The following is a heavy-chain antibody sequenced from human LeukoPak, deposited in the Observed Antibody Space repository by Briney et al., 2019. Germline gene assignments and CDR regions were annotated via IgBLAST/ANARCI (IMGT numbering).Heavy chain of an antibody. V-gene: IGHV1-58*02. CDR3: AAGEVTAIGAY. J-gene: IGHJ4*02. Sequence: GASVKVSRTGSGFTFTSSAMQWVRQARGQRLEWIGWIVVGSGNTNYAQKFQERATITRDMSTSTAYMELSSLRSEDTAVYYCAAGEVTAIGAYWGQGTLVTVSS. D-gene: IGHD2-21*02. CDR2: IVVGSGNT. CDR1: GFTFTSSA.